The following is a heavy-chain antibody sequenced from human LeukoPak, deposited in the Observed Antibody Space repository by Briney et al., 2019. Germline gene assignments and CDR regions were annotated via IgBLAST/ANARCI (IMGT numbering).Heavy chain of an antibody. V-gene: IGHV1-58*02. CDR1: GFTFTSSA. J-gene: IGHJ6*03. D-gene: IGHD6-13*01. Sequence: SVKVSCKASGFTFTSSAMQWVRQARGQRLEWIGWIVVGSGNTNYAQKFQERVTITRDMSTSTAYMELSSLRSEDTAVYYCAAGVAVAGTVPIYYYYMDVWGKGTTVTVSS. CDR2: IVVGSGNT. CDR3: AAGVAVAGTVPIYYYYMDV.